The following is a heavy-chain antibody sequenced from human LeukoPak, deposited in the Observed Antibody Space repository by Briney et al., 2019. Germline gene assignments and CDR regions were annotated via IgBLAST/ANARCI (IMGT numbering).Heavy chain of an antibody. CDR2: IYTSGST. D-gene: IGHD2-15*01. J-gene: IGHJ3*02. Sequence: SETLSLTCTVSGNSFGDYYWSWIRQPAGKGLEWIGRIYTSGSTTYNPSLKSRVTMSVDTSKNQFSLKLSSVTAADTAVYYCASIGGSGGSLGDAFDIWGQGTMVTVSS. CDR3: ASIGGSGGSLGDAFDI. CDR1: GNSFGDYY. V-gene: IGHV4-4*07.